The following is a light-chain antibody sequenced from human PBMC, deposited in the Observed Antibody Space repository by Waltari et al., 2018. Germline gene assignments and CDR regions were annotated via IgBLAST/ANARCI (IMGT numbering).Light chain of an antibody. V-gene: IGLV2-23*01. CDR3: CSYAGSGSWV. CDR1: SRDVGPFNL. J-gene: IGLJ3*02. Sequence: QSALTQPASVSGSPGQSISISCIGTSRDVGPFNLVSWYQHHPDKAPKLIVFEASNRPSGLSPRFSGSKAANTAPRLIPGLQADDEADYYCCSYAGSGSWVFGGATKVTVI. CDR2: EAS.